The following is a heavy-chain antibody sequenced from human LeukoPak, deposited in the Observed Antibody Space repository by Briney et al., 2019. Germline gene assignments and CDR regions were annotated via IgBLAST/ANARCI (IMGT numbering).Heavy chain of an antibody. V-gene: IGHV3-9*03. D-gene: IGHD5-24*01. J-gene: IGHJ4*02. CDR2: ISWNSGSI. Sequence: GGSLRLSCAASGFTFDDYAMHWVGQAPGKGLEWVSGISWNSGSIGYADSVKGRFTISRDNAKNSLYLQMNSLRAEDMALYYCARSVEMATRIDYWGQGTLVTVSS. CDR3: ARSVEMATRIDY. CDR1: GFTFDDYA.